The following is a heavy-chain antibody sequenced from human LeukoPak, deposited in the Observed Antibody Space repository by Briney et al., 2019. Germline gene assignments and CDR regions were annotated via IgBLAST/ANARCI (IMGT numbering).Heavy chain of an antibody. CDR1: GFIFNSYG. CDR2: IRYDGSNK. CDR3: ATLPYYYDSSGSYYFDY. D-gene: IGHD3-22*01. V-gene: IGHV3-30*02. J-gene: IGHJ4*02. Sequence: GGSLRLSCAASGFIFNSYGMHWVRQAPGKGLEWVAFIRYDGSNKYYADSVKGRFTISRDNSKNTLYLQMSSLRVEDTAVYYCATLPYYYDSSGSYYFDYWGQGTLVTVSS.